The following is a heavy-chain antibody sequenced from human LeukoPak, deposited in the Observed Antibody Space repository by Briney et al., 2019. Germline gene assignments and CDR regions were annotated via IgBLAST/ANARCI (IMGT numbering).Heavy chain of an antibody. J-gene: IGHJ4*02. V-gene: IGHV3-48*02. CDR1: GFTFSSCS. Sequence: GGSLRLSCAASGFTFSSCSMNWVRQAPGKGLEWVSHITASGTAMFYADSVKGRFTISRDNAKNSLYLQMNSLRDEDTAVYYCASSGSYRFDYWGQGTLVTVSS. CDR3: ASSGSYRFDY. D-gene: IGHD1-26*01. CDR2: ITASGTAM.